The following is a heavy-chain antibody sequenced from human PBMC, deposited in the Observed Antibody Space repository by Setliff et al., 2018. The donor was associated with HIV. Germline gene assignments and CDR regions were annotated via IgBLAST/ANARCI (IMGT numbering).Heavy chain of an antibody. J-gene: IGHJ5*02. Sequence: GESLKISCKDSGDKFTNYYLGWVRQMPGKGLEWMGIISPDDSDTRYSPSFQGQVTISVDKSTSTAYLQWSSLKASDSAIYYCARHFGISYRSPFDPWGQGTLVTVSS. V-gene: IGHV5-51*01. CDR1: GDKFTNYY. D-gene: IGHD3-3*01. CDR2: ISPDDSDT. CDR3: ARHFGISYRSPFDP.